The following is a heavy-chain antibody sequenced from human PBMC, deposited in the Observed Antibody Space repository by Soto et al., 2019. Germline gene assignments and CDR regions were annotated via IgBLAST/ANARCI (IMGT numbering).Heavy chain of an antibody. CDR2: IYYSENS. J-gene: IGHJ4*02. CDR3: VREAYIGYGHAIDH. V-gene: IGHV4-39*02. CDR1: GGSISSSSYY. D-gene: IGHD5-12*01. Sequence: SETLSLTCTVSGGSISSSSYYWGWIRQPPGKGLEWIGNIYYSENSYYNPSLKSRVTISIDMSQNQFSLKLGSVTASDTAVYYCVREAYIGYGHAIDHWGPGTLVTVSS.